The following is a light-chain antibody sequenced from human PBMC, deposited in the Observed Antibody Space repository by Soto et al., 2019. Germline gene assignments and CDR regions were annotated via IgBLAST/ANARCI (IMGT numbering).Light chain of an antibody. CDR1: QSVSSSY. V-gene: IGKV3-20*01. CDR3: QQYGSSSWT. Sequence: EIVLTQSPVTLSLSPVEGATLSCMASQSVSSSYLAWYQQKPGQAPRLLIYGTSSRATAIPDRFSGSGSGTDFTLTISRLEPEDFAVYYCQQYGSSSWTFGQGTKVDIK. CDR2: GTS. J-gene: IGKJ1*01.